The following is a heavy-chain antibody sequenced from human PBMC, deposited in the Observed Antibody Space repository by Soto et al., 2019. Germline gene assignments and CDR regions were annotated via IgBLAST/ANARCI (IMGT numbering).Heavy chain of an antibody. D-gene: IGHD4-17*01. CDR1: GYIFTSYG. J-gene: IGHJ4*02. V-gene: IGHV1-18*01. CDR2: ISAHNGKT. Sequence: QAHLVQSGPEVKKPGASVKVSCKGSGYIFTSYGIAWVRQAPGQGLEWMGWISAHNGKTEYAQKFQGRVTVTRDTSTSIAYLELRSLRSDDTALYYCARGRYGDYWGQGALVIVSS. CDR3: ARGRYGDY.